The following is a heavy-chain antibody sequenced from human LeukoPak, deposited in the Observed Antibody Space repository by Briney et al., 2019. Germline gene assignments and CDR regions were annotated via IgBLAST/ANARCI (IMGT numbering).Heavy chain of an antibody. J-gene: IGHJ4*02. V-gene: IGHV4-4*07. CDR3: AGAPSGCGGTCPFDD. D-gene: IGHD2-15*01. CDR2: IYASGRT. CDR1: GGSISGSF. Sequence: SETLSLTCTVSGGSISGSFWSWIRQPAGKGLEWIGRIYASGRTKYHPPLKSRITMSVDTSENQFSLKLPSVTAADTAVHFCAGAPSGCGGTCPFDDWGQGTLVTVSS.